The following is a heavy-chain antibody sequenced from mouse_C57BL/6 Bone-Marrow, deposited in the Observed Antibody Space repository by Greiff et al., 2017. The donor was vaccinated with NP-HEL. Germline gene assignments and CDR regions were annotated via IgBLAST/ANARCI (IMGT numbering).Heavy chain of an antibody. CDR1: GFNIKDYY. J-gene: IGHJ3*01. D-gene: IGHD1-1*02. V-gene: IGHV14-1*01. Sequence: EVQLQQSGAELVRPGASVKLSCTASGFNIKDYYMHWVKQRPEQGLEWIGRIDPEDGDTEYAPKFQGKATMTADTSSNTAYLQLSSLTSEDTAIYYCTTRRYGSYAWFAYWGQGTLVTVSA. CDR3: TTRRYGSYAWFAY. CDR2: IDPEDGDT.